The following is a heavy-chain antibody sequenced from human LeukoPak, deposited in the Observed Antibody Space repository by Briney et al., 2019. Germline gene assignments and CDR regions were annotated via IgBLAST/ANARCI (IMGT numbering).Heavy chain of an antibody. D-gene: IGHD2-21*02. CDR2: IYNSGRT. J-gene: IGHJ5*02. Sequence: SETLSLTCTVSGDSIRNYYWSWIRQPPGNGLEWIGYIYNSGRTNYNPSVKSRVTISVDTSKNQFSLKLSSVTAADTAVYYCARVTATYDWFDPWGQGTLVTVSS. CDR1: GDSIRNYY. V-gene: IGHV4-59*01. CDR3: ARVTATYDWFDP.